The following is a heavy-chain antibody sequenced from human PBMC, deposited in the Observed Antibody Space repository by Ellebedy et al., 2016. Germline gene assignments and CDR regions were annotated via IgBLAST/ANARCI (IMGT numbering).Heavy chain of an antibody. CDR3: ARDGGFDV. J-gene: IGHJ3*01. CDR1: GYTFTGCY. Sequence: ASVKVSCXASGYTFTGCYVHWVRQAPGQGLEWMGWINPNSGDTNFAQKFQGRVTMTRDTSIGTAYMELSRLRSDDTAMYYCARDGGFDVWGQGTMVTVSS. V-gene: IGHV1-2*02. CDR2: INPNSGDT. D-gene: IGHD2-15*01.